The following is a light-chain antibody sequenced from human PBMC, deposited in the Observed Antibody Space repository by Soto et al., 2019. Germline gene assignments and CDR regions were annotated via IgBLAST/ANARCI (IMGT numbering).Light chain of an antibody. J-gene: IGKJ2*01. Sequence: EIVLTQSPGTLSLSPGERATLSCRASQSISSSSLAWYHQKRGQAPRLLIYAASRRATGIPATFSGSGSGTDFTLTISRLEPEDFAVYYCQLYGDSPMYTFGLGTKLEIK. CDR3: QLYGDSPMYT. V-gene: IGKV3-20*01. CDR2: AAS. CDR1: QSISSSS.